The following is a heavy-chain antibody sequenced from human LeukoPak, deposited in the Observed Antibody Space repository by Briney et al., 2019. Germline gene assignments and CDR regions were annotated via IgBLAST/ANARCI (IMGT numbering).Heavy chain of an antibody. CDR3: ARDAPPPYCSVGTCYFDY. CDR1: GGSISSSSYY. D-gene: IGHD2-15*01. Sequence: SETLSLTCTVSGGSISSSSYYWGWIRQPAGKGLEWIGRIYTSGSTNYSPALKSRVTISLDTSKNQFSLKLFSVTAADTAVYYCARDAPPPYCSVGTCYFDYWGQGSLVTVSS. J-gene: IGHJ4*02. CDR2: IYTSGST. V-gene: IGHV4-61*02.